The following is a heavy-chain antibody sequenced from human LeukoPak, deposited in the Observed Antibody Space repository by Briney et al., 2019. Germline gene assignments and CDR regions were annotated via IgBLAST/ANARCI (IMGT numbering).Heavy chain of an antibody. V-gene: IGHV3-23*01. D-gene: IGHD2-21*01. CDR3: AKAPVTTCRGAYCYPFDY. Sequence: GGSLRLSCAASGFTFSSYWMHWVRQAPGKGLEWVSAISDSGNTYHADSVKGRFTISRDSSKNTLFLQMNRLRPEDAAVYYCAKAPVTTCRGAYCYPFDYWGQGTLVTVSS. CDR1: GFTFSSYW. CDR2: ISDSGNT. J-gene: IGHJ4*02.